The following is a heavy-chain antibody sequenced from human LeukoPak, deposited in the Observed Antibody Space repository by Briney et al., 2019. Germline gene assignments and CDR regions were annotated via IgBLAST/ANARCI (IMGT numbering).Heavy chain of an antibody. CDR1: GGTFSSYA. Sequence: ASVKVSCKASGGTFSSYAISWVRQAPGQGLEWMGGIIPIFGTANYAQKFQGRVTITADKSTSTAYMELSRLRSDDTAVYYCARAPPYYYDSSGYYGYWGQGTLVTVSS. CDR3: ARAPPYYYDSSGYYGY. J-gene: IGHJ4*02. D-gene: IGHD3-22*01. V-gene: IGHV1-69*06. CDR2: IIPIFGTA.